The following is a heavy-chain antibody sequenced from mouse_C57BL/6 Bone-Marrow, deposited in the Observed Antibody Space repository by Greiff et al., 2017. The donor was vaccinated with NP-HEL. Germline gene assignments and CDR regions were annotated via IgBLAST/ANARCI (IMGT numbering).Heavy chain of an antibody. D-gene: IGHD1-1*01. J-gene: IGHJ1*03. CDR3: TRDRVIATVVALYWYFGV. Sequence: EVQVVESGEGLVKPGGSLKLSCAASGFTFSSYAMSWVRQTPEKRLEWVAYISSGGDYIYYADTVKGRFTISRDNARNTLYLQMSSLKSEDTAMYYCTRDRVIATVVALYWYFGVWGTGTTVTVSS. CDR1: GFTFSSYA. V-gene: IGHV5-9-1*02. CDR2: ISSGGDYI.